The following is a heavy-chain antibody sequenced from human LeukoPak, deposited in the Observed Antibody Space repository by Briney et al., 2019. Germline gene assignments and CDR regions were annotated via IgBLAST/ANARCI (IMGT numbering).Heavy chain of an antibody. V-gene: IGHV4-4*07. Sequence: PSETLSLTCTVSGGSISTYYWTWIRQPAGKGLEWIGRILNGGSINYNPSLKSRVTMSVDTSKNQFSLNLNSVTAADTAVYYCARGSMGGSGTYYRDYYYGMDVWGQGTTVTVSS. J-gene: IGHJ6*02. CDR2: ILNGGSI. CDR3: ARGSMGGSGTYYRDYYYGMDV. CDR1: GGSISTYY. D-gene: IGHD3-10*01.